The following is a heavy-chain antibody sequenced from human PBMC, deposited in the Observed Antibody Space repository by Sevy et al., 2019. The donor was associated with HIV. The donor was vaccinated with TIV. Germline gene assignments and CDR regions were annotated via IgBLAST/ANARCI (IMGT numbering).Heavy chain of an antibody. CDR3: AREDIRVAGIGYYFHS. J-gene: IGHJ4*02. CDR2: IWYDGTNR. D-gene: IGHD6-19*01. CDR1: GFSISGYG. Sequence: GGSLRLSCAASGFSISGYGMHWVRQAPGKGLEWVAVIWYDGTNRGYADSLKGRFTISRDNSKSNLYLQMNSLRVEDTAVYYCAREDIRVAGIGYYFHSWGQGTLVTVSS. V-gene: IGHV3-33*01.